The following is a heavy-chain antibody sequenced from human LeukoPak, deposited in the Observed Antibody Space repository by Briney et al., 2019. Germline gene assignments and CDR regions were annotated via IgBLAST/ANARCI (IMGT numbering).Heavy chain of an antibody. CDR2: IYYSGST. V-gene: IGHV4-30-4*01. Sequence: PSETLSLTCTVSGGSISSGDYYWSWIRQPPGKGLEWIGYIYYSGSTYYNPSLKSGVTISVDTSKNPFSLKLSSVTAADTAVYYCARVAAIAVAGTTAPYYYYYGMDVWGKGTTVTVSS. D-gene: IGHD6-19*01. J-gene: IGHJ6*04. CDR1: GGSISSGDYY. CDR3: ARVAAIAVAGTTAPYYYYYGMDV.